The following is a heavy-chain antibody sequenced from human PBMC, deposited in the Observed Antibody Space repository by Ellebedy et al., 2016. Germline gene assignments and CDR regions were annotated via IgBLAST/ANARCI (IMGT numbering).Heavy chain of an antibody. J-gene: IGHJ4*02. CDR1: GFTFKNDW. D-gene: IGHD4-23*01. V-gene: IGHV3-15*01. CDR3: SALGNYGGNIPFEF. Sequence: GESLKISXAASGFTFKNDWMNWVRQAPGKGLEWVGRIKGQADGGTTDYAVPVKGRFIISRDDSKTTVYLHMNSLISDDTAVYYCSALGNYGGNIPFEFWGQGSVVTVSS. CDR2: IKGQADGGTT.